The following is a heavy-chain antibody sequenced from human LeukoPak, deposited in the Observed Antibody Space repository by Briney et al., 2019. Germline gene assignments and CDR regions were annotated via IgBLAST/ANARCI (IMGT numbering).Heavy chain of an antibody. CDR3: ARGVVVVVADENYYYMDV. CDR1: GYTLTELS. V-gene: IGHV1-24*01. Sequence: GASVKVSCKVSGYTLTELSMHWVRQAPGKGLEWMGGFDPEDGETIYAQKFQGRVTMTRDMSTSTVYMELSSLRSEDTAVYYCARGVVVVVADENYYYMDVWGKGTTVTISS. CDR2: FDPEDGET. D-gene: IGHD2-15*01. J-gene: IGHJ6*03.